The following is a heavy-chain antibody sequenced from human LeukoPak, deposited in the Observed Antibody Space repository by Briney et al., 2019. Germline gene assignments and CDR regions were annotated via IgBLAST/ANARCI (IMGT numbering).Heavy chain of an antibody. J-gene: IGHJ4*02. D-gene: IGHD6-13*01. Sequence: GRPLRLSCAVSGLTFSDYSMTWVRQAPGKGLFWVSGISAGGGSTYYADSVKGRFTISRDNSRNTLYLQMNSLSAEDTAVYYCAKDAAGPEYWGQGTLVAVSS. CDR2: ISAGGGST. CDR3: AKDAAGPEY. CDR1: GLTFSDYS. V-gene: IGHV3-23*01.